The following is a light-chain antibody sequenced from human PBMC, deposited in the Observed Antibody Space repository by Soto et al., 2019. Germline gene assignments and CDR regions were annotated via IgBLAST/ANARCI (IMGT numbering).Light chain of an antibody. J-gene: IGLJ1*01. Sequence: QSVLTQPPSVSAAPGQKVTISCSGSSSNIGGNSVSWYQQLPGTAPKLLIYDDNKRPSGIPDRLSGSKSGTSATLGITGFQTGDEADYYCGSWDSSLSADVFGTGTKATVL. CDR2: DDN. V-gene: IGLV1-51*01. CDR3: GSWDSSLSADV. CDR1: SSNIGGNS.